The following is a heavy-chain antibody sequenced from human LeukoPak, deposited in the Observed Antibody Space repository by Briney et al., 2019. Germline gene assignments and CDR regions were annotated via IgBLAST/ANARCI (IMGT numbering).Heavy chain of an antibody. V-gene: IGHV3-23*01. CDR1: GFTFSSHA. CDR3: ASSSCGGDCYRLDY. D-gene: IGHD2-21*02. CDR2: ISGSGGST. J-gene: IGHJ4*02. Sequence: PGGSLRLSCPASGFTFSSHAMSWVRQAPGAVLGWVSAISGSGGSTYYADSVKGRFTISRDNSKNTLYLQMNSLRAEDTAAYYCASSSCGGDCYRLDYWGQGTLVTVSS.